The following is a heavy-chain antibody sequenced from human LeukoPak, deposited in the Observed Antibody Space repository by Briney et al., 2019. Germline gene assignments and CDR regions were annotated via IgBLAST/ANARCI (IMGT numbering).Heavy chain of an antibody. V-gene: IGHV3-23*01. J-gene: IGHJ5*02. Sequence: PGGSLRLSCAASGFNFRDHVMSWVRQAPGTGLEWVSSITTGRQITYYADSVKGRFTISRDNSKNTLYLQMNSLRDEDTAIYYCAKGVTWGQGILVTVSS. CDR2: ITTGRQIT. CDR1: GFNFRDHV. CDR3: AKGVT.